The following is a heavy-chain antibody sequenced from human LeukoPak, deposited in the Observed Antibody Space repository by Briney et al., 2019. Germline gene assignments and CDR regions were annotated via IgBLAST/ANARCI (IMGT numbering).Heavy chain of an antibody. J-gene: IGHJ3*02. V-gene: IGHV3-66*01. CDR2: IYSGGST. CDR3: ARGGGAEAFDI. D-gene: IGHD2-21*01. Sequence: GGSLRLSCAVSGFSVTNNYMSWVRQAPGEGLEWVSVIYSGGSTNYADSVKGRFTISRDNSKNTLYLQMNSLRVEDTAVYYCARGGGAEAFDIWGQGTMVTVSS. CDR1: GFSVTNNY.